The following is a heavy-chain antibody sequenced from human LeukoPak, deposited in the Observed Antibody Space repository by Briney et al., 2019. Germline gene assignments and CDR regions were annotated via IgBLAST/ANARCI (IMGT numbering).Heavy chain of an antibody. CDR3: ARLAYSFDY. D-gene: IGHD2-21*01. V-gene: IGHV3-7*01. Sequence: GGSLRLSCAASGFTFSTFAMIWVRQPPGKGLEWVANIKYDESDKHYVDSVKGRFTISRDDSRNSLYLQMHSLRAEDTAVYYCARLAYSFDYWGQGTVVTVSS. CDR1: GFTFSTFA. CDR2: IKYDESDK. J-gene: IGHJ4*02.